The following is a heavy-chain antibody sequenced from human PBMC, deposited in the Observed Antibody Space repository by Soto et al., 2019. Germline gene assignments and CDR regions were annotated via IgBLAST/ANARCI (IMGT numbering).Heavy chain of an antibody. J-gene: IGHJ6*02. CDR2: IYSGGGT. V-gene: IGHV3-66*01. D-gene: IGHD2-15*01. Sequence: PGGSLRLSCAASGFTVSSNYMSWVRQAPGKGLEWVSIIYSGGGTYYAGSVKGRFTISRDNSKNTLYLQMNSLRAEDTAVYYCARGVDDYYYYSAMDVWGQGTTVTVSS. CDR1: GFTVSSNY. CDR3: ARGVDDYYYYSAMDV.